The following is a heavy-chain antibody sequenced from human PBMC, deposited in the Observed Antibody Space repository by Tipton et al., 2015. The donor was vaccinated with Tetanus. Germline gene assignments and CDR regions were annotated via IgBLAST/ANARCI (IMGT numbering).Heavy chain of an antibody. Sequence: LVKPTETLSLTCTVSGDSISRGGFFWNWIRPRPGKGPGWLGYIYFSGDTYYNPSLKSRVSMSVDTSKNQFSPNLTSVTAADTAVYYCARDQGGGRVVRLNWLDPWGQGTLVTVSS. D-gene: IGHD6-6*01. J-gene: IGHJ5*02. CDR3: ARDQGGGRVVRLNWLDP. V-gene: IGHV4-31*03. CDR1: GDSISRGGFF. CDR2: IYFSGDT.